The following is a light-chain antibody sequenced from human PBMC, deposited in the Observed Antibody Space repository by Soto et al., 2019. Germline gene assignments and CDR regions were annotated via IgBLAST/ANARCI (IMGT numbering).Light chain of an antibody. CDR2: AAS. CDR3: QQYYSYPT. CDR1: QGISSY. V-gene: IGKV1-8*01. Sequence: SASVGARVTITCRASQGISSYLAWYQQKPGKAPKLLIYAASTLQSGVPSRFSGSGSGTDFTLTISCLQSEDFATYYCQQYYSYPTFGQGTKVDI. J-gene: IGKJ1*01.